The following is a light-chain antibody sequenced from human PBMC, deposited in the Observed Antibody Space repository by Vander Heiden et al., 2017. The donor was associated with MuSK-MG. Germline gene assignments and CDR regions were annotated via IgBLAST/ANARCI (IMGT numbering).Light chain of an antibody. CDR3: SSYAGSNNFDV. V-gene: IGLV2-8*01. CDR2: EVS. Sequence: QSALTQPPSASGSPGQSATIPRTGTSSDVGGYNYVSWYQQHPGKAPKLMIYEVSKRPSGVPDRFSGSKSGNTAALTVSGLQAEDEADYYCSSYAGSNNFDVFGTGTKVTVL. J-gene: IGLJ1*01. CDR1: SSDVGGYNY.